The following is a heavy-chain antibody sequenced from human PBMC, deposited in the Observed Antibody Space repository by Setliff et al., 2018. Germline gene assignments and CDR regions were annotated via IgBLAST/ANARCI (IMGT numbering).Heavy chain of an antibody. D-gene: IGHD5-12*01. CDR1: GDSISAAS. CDR2: VYYSGTA. Sequence: PSETLSLTCSVSGDSISAASIMAWIRQPPGKGLEWIGHVYYSGTANYNPSLKSRVTILVDTSKNQFSLRLSSVTAADTAVYYCARGGTYRYFDYWGQGTLVTVSS. J-gene: IGHJ4*02. V-gene: IGHV4-59*01. CDR3: ARGGTYRYFDY.